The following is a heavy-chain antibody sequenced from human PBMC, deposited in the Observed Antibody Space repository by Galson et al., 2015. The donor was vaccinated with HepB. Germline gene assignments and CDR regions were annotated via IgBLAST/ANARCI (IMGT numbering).Heavy chain of an antibody. V-gene: IGHV1-3*01. CDR3: TGPAAGGMDV. Sequence: SCKASGDILSNYAMHWVRQAPGQRLEWMGRINLGTGNTKYSQNFQGRVTITSDTSAIAAYMELNSLKSEDTAVYYCTGPAAGGMDVWGQGTTVTVSS. CDR1: GDILSNYA. D-gene: IGHD2-2*01. J-gene: IGHJ6*02. CDR2: INLGTGNT.